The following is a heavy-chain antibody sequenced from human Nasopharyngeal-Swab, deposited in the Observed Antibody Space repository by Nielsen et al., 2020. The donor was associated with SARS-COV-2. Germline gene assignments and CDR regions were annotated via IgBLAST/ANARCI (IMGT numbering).Heavy chain of an antibody. CDR1: GFTFSDSY. CDR2: ISGNSDVT. Sequence: GESLKTSCAASGFTFSDSYMTWVRQAPGKGLESVSYISGNSDVTNYADSVRGRFTISRDNAKNSLYLQMDSLRAEDTAVYYCSRDPRPLDFWGQGTLVTVSS. J-gene: IGHJ4*02. CDR3: SRDPRPLDF. V-gene: IGHV3-11*06.